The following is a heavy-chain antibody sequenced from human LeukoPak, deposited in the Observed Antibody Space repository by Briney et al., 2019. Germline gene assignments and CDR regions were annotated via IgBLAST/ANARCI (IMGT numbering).Heavy chain of an antibody. D-gene: IGHD6-19*01. Sequence: SETLSLTCTVSGGSMSSYYWNWIRQPPGKGLEWIGCMYYSGSTNYNPSLKSRVAISVDTSKNQFSLRLRSVTAADTAVYYCAGSSGWGSWWFDPWGQGTLVTVSS. CDR3: AGSSGWGSWWFDP. CDR1: GGSMSSYY. CDR2: MYYSGST. V-gene: IGHV4-59*01. J-gene: IGHJ5*02.